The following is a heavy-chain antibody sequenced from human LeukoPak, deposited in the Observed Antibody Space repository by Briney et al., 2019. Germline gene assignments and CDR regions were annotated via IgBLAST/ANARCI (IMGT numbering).Heavy chain of an antibody. CDR1: GFTFSDYY. D-gene: IGHD5-24*01. Sequence: GGSLRLSCAASGFTFSDYYMSWIRQAPGKGLEWVSYISSSGSTIYYADSVKGRFTISRDNAKNSLYLQMNSLRAEDTAVYYCAKDPLDGYIYYFDYWGQGTLVTVSS. J-gene: IGHJ4*02. CDR3: AKDPLDGYIYYFDY. CDR2: ISSSGSTI. V-gene: IGHV3-11*01.